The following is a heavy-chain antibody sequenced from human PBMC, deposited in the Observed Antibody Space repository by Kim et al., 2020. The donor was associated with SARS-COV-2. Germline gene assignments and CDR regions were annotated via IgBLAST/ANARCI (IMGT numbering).Heavy chain of an antibody. CDR1: GFTFSSYG. CDR2: ISFDGNNI. D-gene: IGHD6-19*01. V-gene: IGHV3-30*18. J-gene: IGHJ4*02. CDR3: AKGRIAVAAPAMNY. Sequence: GGSLRLSCAASGFTFSSYGMHWVRQAPGKGLEWVAVISFDGNNIYYADSVKGRFTISRDNSKNTLYLQMNSLRAEDTAVYYCAKGRIAVAAPAMNYWGQGTLVTVTS.